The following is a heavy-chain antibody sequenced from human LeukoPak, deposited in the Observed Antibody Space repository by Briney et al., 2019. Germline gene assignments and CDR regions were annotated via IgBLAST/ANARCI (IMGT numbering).Heavy chain of an antibody. CDR3: ARGIAARFVFYYYMDV. CDR2: IIPIFGTA. D-gene: IGHD6-6*01. J-gene: IGHJ6*03. Sequence: SVKVSCKASGGTFSSYAISWVRQAPGQGLEWMGGIIPIFGTANYAQKFQGRVTITADESTSTAYMELSSLRSDDTAVYYCARGIAARFVFYYYMDVWGKGTTVTVSS. CDR1: GGTFSSYA. V-gene: IGHV1-69*13.